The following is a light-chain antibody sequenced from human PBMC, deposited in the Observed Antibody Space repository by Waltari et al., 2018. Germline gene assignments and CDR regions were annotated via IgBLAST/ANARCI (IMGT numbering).Light chain of an antibody. Sequence: DVVMTQSPLSLPVTLGQPVSIYCRYSQRLVHRDGSTHLNWFHQRPGQSPRRLIYRVSNRDSGVPDRFSGSGSGSDFTLIISRVEAEDVGVYFCMQGTHWPPSFGGGTKVEIK. CDR2: RVS. V-gene: IGKV2-30*02. CDR1: QRLVHRDGSTH. CDR3: MQGTHWPPS. J-gene: IGKJ4*01.